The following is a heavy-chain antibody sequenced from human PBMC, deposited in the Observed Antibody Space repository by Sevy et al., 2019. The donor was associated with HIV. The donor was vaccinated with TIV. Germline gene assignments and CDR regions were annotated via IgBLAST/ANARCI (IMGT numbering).Heavy chain of an antibody. J-gene: IGHJ3*02. D-gene: IGHD3-16*01. CDR1: DGSVRSDVYY. V-gene: IGHV4-61*08. CDR2: IYNTGST. CDR3: AREGGYSDRAFDI. Sequence: SETLSLTCAVSDGSVRSDVYYWSWIRQPPGKGLEWIGYIYNTGSTNYNPSLKSRVSISVDTSKNQFSLKLSSVTEADTAVYYCAREGGYSDRAFDIWGQGTMVTVSS.